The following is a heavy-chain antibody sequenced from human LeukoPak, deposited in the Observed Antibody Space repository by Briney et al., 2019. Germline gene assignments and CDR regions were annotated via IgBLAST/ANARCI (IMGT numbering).Heavy chain of an antibody. CDR1: GGSFSGYY. Sequence: SETLSLTCAVYGGSFSGYYWSWIRQPPGKGLEWIGEINHSGSTNYNPSLKSRVTISVDTSKNQFSLKLSSVTAADTAVYYCAGDSSGHYYNAFDIWGQGTMVTVSS. V-gene: IGHV4-34*01. D-gene: IGHD3-22*01. CDR2: INHSGST. J-gene: IGHJ3*02. CDR3: AGDSSGHYYNAFDI.